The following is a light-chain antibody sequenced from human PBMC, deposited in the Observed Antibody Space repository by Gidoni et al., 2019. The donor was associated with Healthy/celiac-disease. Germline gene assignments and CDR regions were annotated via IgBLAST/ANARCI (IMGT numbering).Light chain of an antibody. V-gene: IGKV3-11*01. Sequence: EIVLTQSPANLSLSPGERATLSCRASQSVSSYLAWYQQKPGQAPRLLIYDASNRATGIPARFSGSGSGTDFTLTISSLEPEDFAVYYCQQRSNWPPFALTFXGXTKVEIK. CDR2: DAS. CDR1: QSVSSY. J-gene: IGKJ4*01. CDR3: QQRSNWPPFALT.